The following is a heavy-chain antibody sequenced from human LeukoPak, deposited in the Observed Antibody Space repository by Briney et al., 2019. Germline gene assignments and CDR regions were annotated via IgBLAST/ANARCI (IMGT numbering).Heavy chain of an antibody. J-gene: IGHJ4*02. CDR2: ISSSSSYI. Sequence: GGSLRLSCAASGCTFSSYRMNWVGQPHGKGLAWVSSISSSSSYIYYADSVKGRFTISRDNAKNSLYLQMNSLRAEDTAVYYCAILMTTVSLFDYWGQGTLVTVSS. V-gene: IGHV3-21*01. CDR3: AILMTTVSLFDY. CDR1: GCTFSSYR. D-gene: IGHD4-17*01.